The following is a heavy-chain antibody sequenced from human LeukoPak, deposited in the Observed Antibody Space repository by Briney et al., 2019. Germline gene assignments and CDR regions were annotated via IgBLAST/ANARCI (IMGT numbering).Heavy chain of an antibody. D-gene: IGHD1-14*01. Sequence: GGSLRLSCAASGFTVSYNCMSWVRQAPGKGLEWVSVIYSGGSTYYAESVKGRFTISRDNSKNTLYLQMNSLRAEDTAVYYCARDSAYNWFDPWGQGTLVTVSS. CDR3: ARDSAYNWFDP. J-gene: IGHJ5*02. CDR1: GFTVSYNC. CDR2: IYSGGST. V-gene: IGHV3-53*01.